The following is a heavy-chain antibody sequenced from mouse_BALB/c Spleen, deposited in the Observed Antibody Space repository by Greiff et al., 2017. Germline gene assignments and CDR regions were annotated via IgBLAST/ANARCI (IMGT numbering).Heavy chain of an antibody. CDR3: ASVVATDYYAMDY. Sequence: LVKPGASVKISCKASGYSFTGYYMHWVKQSHGKSLEWIGYISCYNGATSYNQKFKGKATFTVDTSSSTAYMQFNSLTSEDSAVYYCASVVATDYYAMDYWGQGTSGTVSS. CDR2: ISCYNGAT. CDR1: GYSFTGYY. D-gene: IGHD1-1*01. V-gene: IGHV1S34*01. J-gene: IGHJ4*01.